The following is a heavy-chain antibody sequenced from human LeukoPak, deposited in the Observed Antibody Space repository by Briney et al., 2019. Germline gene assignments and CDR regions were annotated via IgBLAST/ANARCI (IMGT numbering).Heavy chain of an antibody. CDR2: ISYDVGVK. D-gene: IGHD3-10*01. J-gene: IGHJ4*02. CDR1: GFDFHNYV. CDR3: VREGYYHSGSLPTFYFDY. V-gene: IGHV3-30-3*01. Sequence: GGSLRLSCAASGFDFHNYVIHWVRQAPGKGLEWVAVISYDVGVKYHADSVKGRFTISRDSSSKTVYLQMNSLRTEDTAVYYCVREGYYHSGSLPTFYFDYWGQGTLVTVSS.